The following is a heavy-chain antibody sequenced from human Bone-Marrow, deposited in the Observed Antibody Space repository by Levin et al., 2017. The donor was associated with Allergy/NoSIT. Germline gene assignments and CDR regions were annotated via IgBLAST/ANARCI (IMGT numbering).Heavy chain of an antibody. CDR2: INSDGSST. D-gene: IGHD2-2*01. J-gene: IGHJ5*02. V-gene: IGHV3-74*01. CDR1: GFTFSSYW. CDR3: ARGKYCSSTSCYGNWFDT. Sequence: GESLKISCAASGFTFSSYWMHWVRQAPGKGLVWVSRINSDGSSTSYADSVKGRFTISRDNAKNTLYLQMNSLRAEDTAVYYCARGKYCSSTSCYGNWFDTRGQGTLVTVSS.